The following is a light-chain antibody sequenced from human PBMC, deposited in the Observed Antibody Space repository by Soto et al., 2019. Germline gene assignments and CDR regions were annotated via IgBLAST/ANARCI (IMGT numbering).Light chain of an antibody. CDR1: QDINNY. J-gene: IGKJ5*01. V-gene: IGKV1-16*01. Sequence: DIQMTQSPLLLSASVGDRVTITCRASQDINNYLAWFQQKPGKAPKSLIYVASSLQNGVPSRFSGSGSGTDFTLTISSLQPEDVGTYYCQHYKNYPITFGQGTRLEIK. CDR3: QHYKNYPIT. CDR2: VAS.